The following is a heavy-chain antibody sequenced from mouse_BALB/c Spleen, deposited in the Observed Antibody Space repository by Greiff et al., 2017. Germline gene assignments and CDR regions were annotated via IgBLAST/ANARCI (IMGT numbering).Heavy chain of an antibody. Sequence: EVHLVESGGGLVKPGGSLKLSCAASGFTFSSHAMSWVRQTPEKRLEWVASISSGGSTYYPDSVKGRFTISRDNARNILYLQMSSLRSEDTAMYYCAREGGNYYFDYWGQGTTLTVSS. J-gene: IGHJ2*01. V-gene: IGHV5-6-5*01. D-gene: IGHD2-1*01. CDR2: ISSGGST. CDR3: AREGGNYYFDY. CDR1: GFTFSSHA.